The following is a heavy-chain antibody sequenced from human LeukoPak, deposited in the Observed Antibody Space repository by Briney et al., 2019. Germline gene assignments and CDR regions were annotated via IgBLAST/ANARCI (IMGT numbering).Heavy chain of an antibody. V-gene: IGHV4-39*06. Sequence: SETLSLTCTVSGGSISSSSYYGGWIRQPPGKGLEWIGSIYYSGSTYYNPSLKSRVTISVDMSKNQFALKLSSVTAADTAVYYCARGHYDFWSGYYRNWFDPWGQGTLVTVSS. CDR3: ARGHYDFWSGYYRNWFDP. J-gene: IGHJ5*02. CDR1: GGSISSSSYY. D-gene: IGHD3-3*01. CDR2: IYYSGST.